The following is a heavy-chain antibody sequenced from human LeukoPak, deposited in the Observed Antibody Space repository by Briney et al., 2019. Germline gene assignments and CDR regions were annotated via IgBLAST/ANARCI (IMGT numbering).Heavy chain of an antibody. CDR2: ISGSGGST. J-gene: IGHJ4*02. CDR1: GFTFSSYA. CDR3: ARIGTMTTVNY. V-gene: IGHV3-23*01. Sequence: GGSLRLSCAASGFTFSSYAMSWVRQAPGKGLEWVSGISGSGGSTYYADSVKGRFTISRDNAKNSLYLQMNSLRAEDTAVYYCARIGTMTTVNYWGQGTLVTVSS. D-gene: IGHD4-11*01.